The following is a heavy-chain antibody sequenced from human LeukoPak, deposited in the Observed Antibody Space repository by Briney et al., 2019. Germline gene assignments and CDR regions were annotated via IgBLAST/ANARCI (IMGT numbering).Heavy chain of an antibody. D-gene: IGHD3-16*01. Sequence: EASVKVSCKASGGTFSSYAISWVRQAPGQGLEWMGGIIPIFGTANYAQKFQGRVTITTDESTSTAYMELSSLRSEDTAVYYCARGFWGYYYMDVWGKGTTVTVSS. CDR3: ARGFWGYYYMDV. CDR2: IIPIFGTA. J-gene: IGHJ6*03. CDR1: GGTFSSYA. V-gene: IGHV1-69*05.